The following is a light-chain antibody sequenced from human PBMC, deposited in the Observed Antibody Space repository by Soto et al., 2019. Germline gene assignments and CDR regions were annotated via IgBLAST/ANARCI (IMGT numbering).Light chain of an antibody. CDR1: QSISSS. CDR3: KQSYSTPPT. V-gene: IGKV1-39*01. Sequence: DIQMTQSPSSLSASAGNRVTITCRASQSISSSLNWYQQKPGKAPKPLIYAASSLQSGVPSRFRGSGSGTDFTLTITSLQPDDFATYYCKQSYSTPPTFGQGNKVEFK. CDR2: AAS. J-gene: IGKJ1*01.